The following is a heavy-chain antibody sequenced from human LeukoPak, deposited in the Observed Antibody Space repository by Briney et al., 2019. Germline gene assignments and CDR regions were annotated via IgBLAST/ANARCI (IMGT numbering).Heavy chain of an antibody. CDR2: IYTSGST. J-gene: IGHJ4*02. CDR3: ARGRDGYNQYYFDY. CDR1: GGSISSGSYY. D-gene: IGHD5-24*01. V-gene: IGHV4-61*02. Sequence: PSETLSLTCTVSGGSISSGSYYWNWIRQPAGKGLEWIGRIYTSGSTKYNPSLKSRVTISIDTSRKQFSLNLSSVTAADTAVYYCARGRDGYNQYYFDYWGQGTLVTVSS.